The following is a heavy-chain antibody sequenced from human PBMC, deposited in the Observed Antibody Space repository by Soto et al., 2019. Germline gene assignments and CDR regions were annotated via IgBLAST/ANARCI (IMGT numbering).Heavy chain of an antibody. Sequence: SETLSLTCTVSGGSISSYYWSWIRQPPGKGLEWIGYIYYSGSTNYNPSLKSRVTISVDTSKNQFSLKLSSVTAADTAVYYCARSYSGSWYRPENWFDPWGQGTLVTVSS. J-gene: IGHJ5*02. V-gene: IGHV4-59*01. CDR1: GGSISSYY. D-gene: IGHD6-13*01. CDR2: IYYSGST. CDR3: ARSYSGSWYRPENWFDP.